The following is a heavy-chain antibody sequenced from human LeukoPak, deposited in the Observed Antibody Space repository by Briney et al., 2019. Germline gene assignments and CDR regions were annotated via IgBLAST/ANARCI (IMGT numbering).Heavy chain of an antibody. J-gene: IGHJ6*02. CDR1: GYTFTSYY. CDR2: MNPNSGNT. CDR3: ARTPHYYDSSGYYYDYYYGMDV. Sequence: ASVKVSCKASGYTFTSYYMHWVRQAPGQGLEWMGWMNPNSGNTGYAQKFQGRVTMTRNTSISTAYMELSSLRSEDTAVYYCARTPHYYDSSGYYYDYYYGMDVWGQGTTVTVSS. V-gene: IGHV1-8*02. D-gene: IGHD3-22*01.